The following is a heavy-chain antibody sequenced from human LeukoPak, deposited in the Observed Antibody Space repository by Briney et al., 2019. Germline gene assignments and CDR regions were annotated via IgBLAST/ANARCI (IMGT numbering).Heavy chain of an antibody. Sequence: GGSLRLSCAASGFTFSSYWMHWGRQATGKGLVGVSRINDDGRSTSYADSVKGRFTISRDNAKNTLYLQMNSLRAEDTAVYYCARVRWGGLYYFDYWGQGTLVTVSS. V-gene: IGHV3-74*01. D-gene: IGHD3-16*01. CDR1: GFTFSSYW. CDR3: ARVRWGGLYYFDY. CDR2: INDDGRST. J-gene: IGHJ4*02.